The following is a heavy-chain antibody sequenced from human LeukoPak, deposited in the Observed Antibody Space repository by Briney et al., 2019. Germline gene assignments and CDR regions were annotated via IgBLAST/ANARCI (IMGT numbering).Heavy chain of an antibody. D-gene: IGHD2-8*01. Sequence: SETLSLTCAVYGGSFSGYYWSWIRQPPGKGLEWIGEINHSGSTNYNPSLKSRVTISVDTSKNQFSLKLSSVTAADTAVYYCARDLGYCTNGVCHTRFDYWGQGTLVAVSS. V-gene: IGHV4-34*01. CDR3: ARDLGYCTNGVCHTRFDY. CDR1: GGSFSGYY. CDR2: INHSGST. J-gene: IGHJ4*02.